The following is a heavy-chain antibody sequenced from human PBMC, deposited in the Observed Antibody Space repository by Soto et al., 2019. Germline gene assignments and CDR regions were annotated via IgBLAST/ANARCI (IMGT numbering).Heavy chain of an antibody. CDR2: IYPGDSDT. J-gene: IGHJ4*01. CDR1: GYIFTTYW. CDR3: ASLANIFVFDN. Sequence: PGESLKISCQGSGYIFTTYWIGWVRQMPGKGLEWMGIIYPGDSDTRYSPSFQGQVTISADKSISTAYLQWSSLKASDTAMYFCASLANIFVFDNWAHGSLVTVSS. V-gene: IGHV5-51*01. D-gene: IGHD2-21*01.